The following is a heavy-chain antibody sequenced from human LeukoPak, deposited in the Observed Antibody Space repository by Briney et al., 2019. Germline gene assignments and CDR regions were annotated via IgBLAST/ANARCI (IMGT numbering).Heavy chain of an antibody. CDR3: ARDIMWELPDAFDI. V-gene: IGHV1-18*01. D-gene: IGHD1-26*01. J-gene: IGHJ3*02. CDR1: GYTFTSYG. CDR2: ISAYNGNT. Sequence: ASVKVSCKASGYTFTSYGISWVRQAPGQGLEWMGWISAYNGNTNYAQKLQGRATMTTDTPTSTAYMELRSLRSDDTAVYYCARDIMWELPDAFDIWGQGTMVTVSS.